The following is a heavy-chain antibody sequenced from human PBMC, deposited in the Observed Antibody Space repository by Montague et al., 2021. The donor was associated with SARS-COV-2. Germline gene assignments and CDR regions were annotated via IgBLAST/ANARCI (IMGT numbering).Heavy chain of an antibody. CDR1: GYSISSGYY. Sequence: SETLSLTCTVSGYSISSGYYWGWVRQPPGKGLEWIGSIYHSGSTYYNPSLKSRVTISVDTSKNQFSLKLSSVTAADTAVYYCARDCYDYGSGSYQRWFDPWGQGILVTVSS. CDR2: IYHSGST. CDR3: ARDCYDYGSGSYQRWFDP. D-gene: IGHD3-10*01. J-gene: IGHJ5*02. V-gene: IGHV4-38-2*02.